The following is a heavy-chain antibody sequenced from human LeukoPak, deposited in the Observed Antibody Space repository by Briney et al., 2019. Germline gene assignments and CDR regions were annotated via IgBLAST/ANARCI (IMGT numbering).Heavy chain of an antibody. CDR3: AKVVAAAPYYGMDV. CDR2: ISWNSGSI. J-gene: IGHJ6*02. CDR1: GFTFDDYA. D-gene: IGHD2-2*01. Sequence: GGSLRLSRAASGFTFDDYAMHWVRQAPGKGLEWVSGISWNSGSIGYADSVKGRFTISRDNAKNPLYLQMNSLRAEDTATYYCAKVVAAAPYYGMDVWGQGTTVTVSS. V-gene: IGHV3-9*01.